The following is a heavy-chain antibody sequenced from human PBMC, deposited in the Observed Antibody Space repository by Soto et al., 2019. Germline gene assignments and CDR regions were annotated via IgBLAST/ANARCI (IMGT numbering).Heavy chain of an antibody. Sequence: LLQLPETLSLTCTVSGGSISSSSYYWGWIRQPPGKGLEWIGSIYYSGSTYYNPSLKSRVTISVDTSKNQFSLKLSSVTAADTAVYYCARQPPQGLERRPGWFDPWGQGTLVTVSS. J-gene: IGHJ5*02. CDR3: ARQPPQGLERRPGWFDP. V-gene: IGHV4-39*01. CDR1: GGSISSSSYY. CDR2: IYYSGST. D-gene: IGHD1-1*01.